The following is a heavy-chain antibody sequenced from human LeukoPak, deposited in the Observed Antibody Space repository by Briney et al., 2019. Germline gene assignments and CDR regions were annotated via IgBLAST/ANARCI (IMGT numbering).Heavy chain of an antibody. CDR3: ASIAAAGTPFDY. CDR1: GFTVSSNY. J-gene: IGHJ4*02. Sequence: GGSLRLSCAASGFTVSSNYKSWVRQAPGKGLEWVSVIYSGGSTYYADSVKGRFTISRDNSKNTLYLQMNSLRAEDTAVYYCASIAAAGTPFDYWGQGTLVTVSS. D-gene: IGHD6-13*01. V-gene: IGHV3-53*01. CDR2: IYSGGST.